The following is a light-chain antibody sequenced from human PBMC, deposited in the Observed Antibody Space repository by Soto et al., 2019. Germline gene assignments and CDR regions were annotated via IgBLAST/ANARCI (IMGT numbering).Light chain of an antibody. CDR3: NSKRSTNDIVA. CDR2: EVS. V-gene: IGLV2-14*01. CDR1: SSDVGAYNF. Sequence: QSALTQPASVSGSPGQSIAISCTGTSSDVGAYNFISWYQQHPGKAPKLIIYEVSNRPSGVSDRFSGSKSGNTASLTISGLQAEDEADYYCNSKRSTNDIVAFGGGTKVTVL. J-gene: IGLJ2*01.